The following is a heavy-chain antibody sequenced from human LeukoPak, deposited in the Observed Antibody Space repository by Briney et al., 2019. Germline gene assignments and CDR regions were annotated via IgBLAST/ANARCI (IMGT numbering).Heavy chain of an antibody. Sequence: PSETLSLTCTVSGGSISSYYWSWIRQPPGKGLEWIGEINHSGSTNYNPSLKSRVTISVDTSKNQFSLKLSSVTAADTAVYYCARSQVKEGDGYNSRNPVDYWGQGTLVTVSS. V-gene: IGHV4-34*01. CDR2: INHSGST. D-gene: IGHD5-24*01. CDR1: GGSISSYY. CDR3: ARSQVKEGDGYNSRNPVDY. J-gene: IGHJ4*02.